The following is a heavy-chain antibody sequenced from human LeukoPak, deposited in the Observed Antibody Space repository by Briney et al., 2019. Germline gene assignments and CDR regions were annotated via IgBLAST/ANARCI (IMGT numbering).Heavy chain of an antibody. CDR2: IYTSGST. J-gene: IGHJ4*02. CDR3: ARECGYFDWLIDY. CDR1: GGSISSGSYY. D-gene: IGHD3-9*01. Sequence: SQTLSLTCTVSGGSISSGSYYWSWIRQPAGKGLEWIGRIYTSGSTNYNPSLKSRVTISVDTSKNQFSLKLSSVTAADTAVYYCARECGYFDWLIDYWGQGTLVTVSS. V-gene: IGHV4-61*02.